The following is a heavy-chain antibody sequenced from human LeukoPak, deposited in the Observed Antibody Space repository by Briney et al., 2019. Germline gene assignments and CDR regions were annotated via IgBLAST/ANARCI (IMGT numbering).Heavy chain of an antibody. CDR1: GGSISSSGYY. Sequence: SETLSLTCTVSGGSISSSGYYWGWIRQPPGKGLEWIASIYYSGSTYYNPSLNSRVTISVDTSKTQLSLKLSSLTAADTAVYYCARHEYSGSYYGLSWFDPWGQGTLVTVSS. CDR3: ARHEYSGSYYGLSWFDP. CDR2: IYYSGST. D-gene: IGHD1-26*01. J-gene: IGHJ5*02. V-gene: IGHV4-39*01.